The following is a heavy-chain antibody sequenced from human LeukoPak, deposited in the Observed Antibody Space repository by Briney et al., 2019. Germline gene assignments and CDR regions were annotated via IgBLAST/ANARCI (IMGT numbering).Heavy chain of an antibody. J-gene: IGHJ4*02. Sequence: GGSLRPSCAASGFTFSSYAMSWVRQAPGKGLEWVSAISGSGDSTYYADSVKGRFTISRDNSKNTLYLQMNSLRAEDTAVFYCAKGHSSVIVPAEFGYWGQGTLVTVSS. CDR3: AKGHSSVIVPAEFGY. V-gene: IGHV3-23*01. D-gene: IGHD2-2*01. CDR1: GFTFSSYA. CDR2: ISGSGDST.